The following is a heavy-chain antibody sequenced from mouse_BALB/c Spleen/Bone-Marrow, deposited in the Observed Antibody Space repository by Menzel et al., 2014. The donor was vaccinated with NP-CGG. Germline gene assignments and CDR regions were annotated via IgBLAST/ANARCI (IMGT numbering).Heavy chain of an antibody. V-gene: IGHV14-4*02. Sequence: VQLQQSGAELVKPGASVKLSCTASGFNIKDTYMHWVKQRPEQGLEWIGWIDPENGDTEYAPKFQGKATMTADTSSNAAYLQLSSLTSEDTAVYYCNAQDYGYGAWFAYWGQGTLVTVSA. CDR2: IDPENGDT. D-gene: IGHD1-2*01. CDR1: GFNIKDTY. CDR3: NAQDYGYGAWFAY. J-gene: IGHJ3*01.